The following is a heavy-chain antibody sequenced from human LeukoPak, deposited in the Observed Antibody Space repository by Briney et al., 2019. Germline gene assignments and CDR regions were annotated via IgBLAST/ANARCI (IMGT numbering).Heavy chain of an antibody. Sequence: PGGSLRLSCAASGFTFSSYAMSWARQAPGKGLEWVSAISGSGGSTYYADSVKGRFTISRDNSKNTLYLQMNSLRAEDTAVYYCAKDIVGATDYFDYWGQGTLVTVSS. CDR2: ISGSGGST. V-gene: IGHV3-23*01. CDR1: GFTFSSYA. J-gene: IGHJ4*02. D-gene: IGHD1-26*01. CDR3: AKDIVGATDYFDY.